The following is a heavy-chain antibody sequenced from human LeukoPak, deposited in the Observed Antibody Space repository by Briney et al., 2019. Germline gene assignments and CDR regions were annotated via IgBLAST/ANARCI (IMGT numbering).Heavy chain of an antibody. V-gene: IGHV1-8*01. Sequence: GASVKVSCKASGYTFTSYDINWVRQATGQGLEWIGWMNPNSGNTGYAQKFQGRVTMTRNTSISTAYMELSSLRPEDTAVYYCARGFGRWLQLINSFHPGVWGQGTLVTVSS. CDR3: ARGFGRWLQLINSFHPGV. D-gene: IGHD5-24*01. CDR2: MNPNSGNT. J-gene: IGHJ4*02. CDR1: GYTFTSYD.